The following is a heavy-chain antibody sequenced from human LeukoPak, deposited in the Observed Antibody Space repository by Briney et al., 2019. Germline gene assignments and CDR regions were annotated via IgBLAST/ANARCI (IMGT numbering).Heavy chain of an antibody. J-gene: IGHJ4*02. Sequence: GGSLRLSCAASGFTFNDYHMNWMRQAPGKGLEWISYISPGGGDIYFADSVKGRFTLSRDNAKNSLYLQVSSLTAEDTAVYYCASYDNAGNYYPNYWGQGTLVTVSS. CDR2: ISPGGGDI. CDR3: ASYDNAGNYYPNY. V-gene: IGHV3-11*01. CDR1: GFTFNDYH. D-gene: IGHD3-22*01.